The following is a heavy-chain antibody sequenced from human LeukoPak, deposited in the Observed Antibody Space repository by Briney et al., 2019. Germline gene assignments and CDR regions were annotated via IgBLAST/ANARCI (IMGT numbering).Heavy chain of an antibody. Sequence: GGSLRLSCAASGFTFSSYAMSWVRQAPGKGLEWVSGISGGGGSTYYADSVKGRFTISRDNSKNTLYLQMNSLRAEDTAVYYCAKGQVGATGGNWFDPWGQGTLVTVSS. CDR2: ISGGGGST. D-gene: IGHD1-26*01. J-gene: IGHJ5*02. CDR1: GFTFSSYA. V-gene: IGHV3-23*01. CDR3: AKGQVGATGGNWFDP.